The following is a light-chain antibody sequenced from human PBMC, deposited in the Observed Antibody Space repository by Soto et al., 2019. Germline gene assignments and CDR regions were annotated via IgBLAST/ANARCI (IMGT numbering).Light chain of an antibody. J-gene: IGKJ1*01. CDR3: QQSYSYPRT. Sequence: DIQMTQSPSSLSASVGGRVTITCRASQSISTYLNWYQQKPGKAPKLLIFAASSLQGGVPSRFRGSGSGTDFTLTISSLQPEDFATYHCQQSYSYPRTFGQGTKVDIK. CDR2: AAS. V-gene: IGKV1-39*01. CDR1: QSISTY.